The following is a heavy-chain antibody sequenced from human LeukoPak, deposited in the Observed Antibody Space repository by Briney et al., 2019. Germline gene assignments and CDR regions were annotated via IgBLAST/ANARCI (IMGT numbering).Heavy chain of an antibody. J-gene: IGHJ6*02. CDR1: GFTFTGYA. Sequence: GGSLRLSCSASGFTFTGYAMHWVRQAPGKGLEHVSGINGDGGRAYYVDSVRDKFTISRDNSKNTLYLEMSSLRTEDTAVYYCARFFTRHYYYYGMDVWGQGTTVTVSS. CDR3: ARFFTRHYYYYGMDV. D-gene: IGHD3-3*01. CDR2: INGDGGRA. V-gene: IGHV3-64D*06.